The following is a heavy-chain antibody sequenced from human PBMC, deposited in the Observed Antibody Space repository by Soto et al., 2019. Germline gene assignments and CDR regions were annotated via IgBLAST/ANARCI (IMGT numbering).Heavy chain of an antibody. CDR1: GGSFSGYY. CDR2: INHSGST. J-gene: IGHJ5*02. CDR3: ARDEYSSSYRDWFDP. Sequence: SENLSLTCAVYGGSFSGYYWSWIRQPPGKGLEWIGEINHSGSTNYNPSLKSRVTISVDTSKNQFSLKLSSVTAADTAVYYCARDEYSSSYRDWFDPWGQGTLVTVSS. V-gene: IGHV4-34*01. D-gene: IGHD6-6*01.